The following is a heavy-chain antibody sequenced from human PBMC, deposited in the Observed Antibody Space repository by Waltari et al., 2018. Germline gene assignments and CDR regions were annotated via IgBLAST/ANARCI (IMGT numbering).Heavy chain of an antibody. CDR3: ARHGPYSIFFDAFDI. V-gene: IGHV4-38-2*01. J-gene: IGHJ3*02. CDR2: SYHSGIT. Sequence: QVQLQESGPGLVKPSETLSLTCAVSGYSISSGYYWGWIRQPPGKGLEWIGSSYHSGITYHTPSLMSRVTISVDTSKNQFSLNLSSVTAADTAVDYCARHGPYSIFFDAFDIWGQGTMVTVSS. D-gene: IGHD6-13*01. CDR1: GYSISSGYY.